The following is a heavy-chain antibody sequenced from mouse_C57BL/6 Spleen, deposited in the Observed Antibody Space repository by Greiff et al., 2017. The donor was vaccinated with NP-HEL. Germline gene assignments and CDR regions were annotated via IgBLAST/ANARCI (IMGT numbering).Heavy chain of an antibody. D-gene: IGHD1-1*01. CDR1: GYTFTSYG. J-gene: IGHJ3*01. V-gene: IGHV1-81*01. CDR3: ARDTTEEWFAY. CDR2: IYPRSGNT. Sequence: VKLQESGAELARPGASVKLSCKASGYTFTSYGISWVKQRTGQGLEWIGEIYPRSGNTYYNEKFKGKATLTADKSSSTAYMELRSLTSEDSAVYFCARDTTEEWFAYWGQGTLVTVSA.